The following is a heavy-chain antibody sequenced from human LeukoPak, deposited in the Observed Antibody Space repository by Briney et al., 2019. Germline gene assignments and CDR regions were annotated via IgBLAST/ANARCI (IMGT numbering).Heavy chain of an antibody. CDR2: IKTKSQGGTT. D-gene: IGHD1-14*01. CDR3: AVGLGKTDTDY. J-gene: IGHJ4*02. V-gene: IGHV3-15*05. Sequence: PGGSLRLSCAASGFTFSKAWMNCVRQAPGKGLEWVARIKTKSQGGTTDYAAPVKGRFAISRDDSENRVYLQMNSLKSEATAVYYCAVGLGKTDTDYWGQGTLVTVSS. CDR1: GFTFSKAW.